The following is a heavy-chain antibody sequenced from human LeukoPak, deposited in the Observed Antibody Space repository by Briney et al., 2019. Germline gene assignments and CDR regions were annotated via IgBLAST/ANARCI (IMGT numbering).Heavy chain of an antibody. V-gene: IGHV1-2*02. D-gene: IGHD6-13*01. CDR1: GYTFTSYG. Sequence: ASVKVSCKASGYTFTSYGISWVRQAPGQGLEWMGWINPNSGGTNYAQKFQGRVTMTRDTSISTAYMELSRLRSDDTAVYYCARVNGIAAAGTVAFDIWGQGTMVTVSS. CDR2: INPNSGGT. CDR3: ARVNGIAAAGTVAFDI. J-gene: IGHJ3*02.